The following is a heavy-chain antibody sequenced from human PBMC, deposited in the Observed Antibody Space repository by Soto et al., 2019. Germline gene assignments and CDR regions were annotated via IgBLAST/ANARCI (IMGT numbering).Heavy chain of an antibody. Sequence: SETLSLTCAVYGGSFSGYYWSWIRQPPGKGLEWIGEINHSGSTNYNPSLKSRVTISVDTSKNQFSLKLSSVTAADTAVYYCARGRILLTNNWFDPWGQGTLVTVSS. CDR2: INHSGST. J-gene: IGHJ5*02. CDR3: ARGRILLTNNWFDP. CDR1: GGSFSGYY. V-gene: IGHV4-34*01.